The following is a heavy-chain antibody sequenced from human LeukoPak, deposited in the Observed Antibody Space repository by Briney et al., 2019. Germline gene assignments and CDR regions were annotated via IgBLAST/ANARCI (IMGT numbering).Heavy chain of an antibody. CDR3: ARDPCCYSSSWGPYFDY. Sequence: GGSLRLSCAASGFTFSNYWISWVRQAPEKGLERVANIKADGSEKQYVDSVKGRFTISRDNAKNSLYLQMNSLRAEDTAVYYCARDPCCYSSSWGPYFDYWGQGTLVTVSS. CDR2: IKADGSEK. D-gene: IGHD2-2*01. V-gene: IGHV3-7*01. J-gene: IGHJ4*02. CDR1: GFTFSNYW.